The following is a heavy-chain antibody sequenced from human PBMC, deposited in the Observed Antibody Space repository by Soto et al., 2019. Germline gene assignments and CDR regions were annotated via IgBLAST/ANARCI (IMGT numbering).Heavy chain of an antibody. V-gene: IGHV6-1*01. CDR1: GGSVSSNSAA. CDR3: ARELDILTGYYTPNYYYYGMDV. J-gene: IGHJ6*02. Sequence: SQTLSLTCAISGGSVSSNSAAWNWIRQSPSRGLEWLGRTYYRSKWYNDYAVSVKSRITINPDTSKNQFSLQLNSVTPEDAAVYYCARELDILTGYYTPNYYYYGMDVWGQGTTVTVSS. D-gene: IGHD3-9*01. CDR2: TYYRSKWYN.